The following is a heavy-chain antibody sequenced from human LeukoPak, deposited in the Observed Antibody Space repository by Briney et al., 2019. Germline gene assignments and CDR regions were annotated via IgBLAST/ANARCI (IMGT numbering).Heavy chain of an antibody. D-gene: IGHD1-26*01. CDR3: TRGALEGDFFDP. V-gene: IGHV1-8*01. J-gene: IGHJ5*02. CDR2: MTPNSGDT. Sequence: ASVKVSCKASGYAFTTYDITWVRQAPGQRLEWMGWMTPNSGDTAYAEISQDRVTMTSDTTTNTAYLELRSLTSEDTAIYYCTRGALEGDFFDPWGQGTLVTVSS. CDR1: GYAFTTYD.